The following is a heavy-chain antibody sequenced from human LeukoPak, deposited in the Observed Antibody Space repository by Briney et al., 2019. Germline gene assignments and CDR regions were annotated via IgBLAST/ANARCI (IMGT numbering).Heavy chain of an antibody. J-gene: IGHJ5*02. D-gene: IGHD6-19*01. CDR3: ARCRTVAVAYNWFDP. CDR1: GYTFTGYY. V-gene: IGHV1-2*02. Sequence: ASVKVSCKASGYTFTGYYMHWVRQAPGQGLEWMGWINPNSGGTNYAQKFQGRVTMTRDTSISTAYMELSRLRSDDTAVYYCARCRTVAVAYNWFDPWGQGTLVTVSS. CDR2: INPNSGGT.